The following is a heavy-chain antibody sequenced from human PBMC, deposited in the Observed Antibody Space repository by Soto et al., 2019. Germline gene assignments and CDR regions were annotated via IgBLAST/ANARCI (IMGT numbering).Heavy chain of an antibody. J-gene: IGHJ6*02. CDR2: ISYDGSNK. Sequence: QVQLVESGGGVVQPGRSLRLSCAASGFTFSSYAMHWVRQAPGKGLEWVAVISYDGSNKYYADSVKGRFTISRDNSKNTLYLQMNSLRAEDTAVYYCVRAYRYGMDVWGQGTTVTVSS. CDR1: GFTFSSYA. CDR3: VRAYRYGMDV. V-gene: IGHV3-30-3*01. D-gene: IGHD1-26*01.